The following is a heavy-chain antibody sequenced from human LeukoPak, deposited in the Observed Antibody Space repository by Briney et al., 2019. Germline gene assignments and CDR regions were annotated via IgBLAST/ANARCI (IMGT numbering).Heavy chain of an antibody. D-gene: IGHD3-22*01. CDR1: GFTFSSYE. CDR3: ARRPYYYDSLDY. J-gene: IGHJ4*02. CDR2: ISSSGSTI. Sequence: GGSLRLSCAASGFTFSSYEMTWVRQAPGKGLEWVSYISSSGSTIYYADSVKGRFTTSRDNAKNSLYLQMSSLRAEDTAVYFCARRPYYYDSLDYWGQGTLVTVSS. V-gene: IGHV3-48*03.